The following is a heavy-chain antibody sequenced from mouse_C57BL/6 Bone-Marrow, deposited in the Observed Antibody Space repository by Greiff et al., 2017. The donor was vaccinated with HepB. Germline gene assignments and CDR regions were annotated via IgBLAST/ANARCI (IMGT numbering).Heavy chain of an antibody. CDR1: GYTFTSYW. CDR2: IHPNSGST. V-gene: IGHV1-64*01. Sequence: QVQLQQPGAELVKPGASVKLSCKASGYTFTSYWMHWVKQRPGQGLEWIGMIHPNSGSTNYNEKFKSKATLTVDKSSSTAYMQLSSLTSEDSAVYYCARYYYGSSYCYYAIDYWGQGTSVTVSS. D-gene: IGHD1-1*01. CDR3: ARYYYGSSYCYYAIDY. J-gene: IGHJ4*01.